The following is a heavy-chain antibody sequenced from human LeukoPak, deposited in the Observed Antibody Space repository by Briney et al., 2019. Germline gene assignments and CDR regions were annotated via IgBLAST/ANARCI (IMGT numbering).Heavy chain of an antibody. D-gene: IGHD3-22*01. CDR1: GFTFSSYA. Sequence: PGGSLRLSCAASGFTFSSYAMSWVRQAPGKGLEWVSAISGSGGSTYYADSVKGRFTISRDNSKNTLYLQMNSLRAEDAAVYYCAKDRLSPYLSYYDSTGRDSDAFDIWGQGTMVTVSS. J-gene: IGHJ3*02. V-gene: IGHV3-23*01. CDR2: ISGSGGST. CDR3: AKDRLSPYLSYYDSTGRDSDAFDI.